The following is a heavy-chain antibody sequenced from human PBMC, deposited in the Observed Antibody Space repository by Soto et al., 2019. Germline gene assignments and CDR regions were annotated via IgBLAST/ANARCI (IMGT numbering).Heavy chain of an antibody. V-gene: IGHV4-59*01. CDR2: IYYSGCI. CDR3: ARYPLHCSGGNCYNFYYGLDV. CDR1: GGSINNYY. Sequence: QVQLQESGPGLVKPSETLSLTCTVSGGSINNYYWSWIRQPPGKGLEWIGYIYYSGCINYNPSLKSRVTISVDTSKNQFSLKLRSVTAADTAVYYCARYPLHCSGGNCYNFYYGLDVWGQGTTVTVSS. J-gene: IGHJ6*02. D-gene: IGHD2-15*01.